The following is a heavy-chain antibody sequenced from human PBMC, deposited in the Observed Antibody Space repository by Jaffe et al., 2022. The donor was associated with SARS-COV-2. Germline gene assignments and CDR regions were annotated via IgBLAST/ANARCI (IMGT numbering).Heavy chain of an antibody. D-gene: IGHD1-20*01. CDR2: INQDGSEK. Sequence: EVQLVESGGGLVQPGGSLRLSCAASGFTFSNYWMNWVRQAPGKGLAWVANINQDGSEKNYVDSVKGRFTVSRDNAKNSLYLQMNSLRAEDTAVYYCARDRRADKWNDGRLDYWGQGTLVTSSS. CDR1: GFTFSNYW. V-gene: IGHV3-7*03. CDR3: ARDRRADKWNDGRLDY. J-gene: IGHJ4*02.